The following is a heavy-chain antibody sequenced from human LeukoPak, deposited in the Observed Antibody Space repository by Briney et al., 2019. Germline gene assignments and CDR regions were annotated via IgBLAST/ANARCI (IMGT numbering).Heavy chain of an antibody. CDR3: ASGHYPFEY. CDR2: LYPSGST. CDR1: GVSINSGY. Sequence: PSETLSLTCSVSGVSINSGYWSWIRQPPGKGLEWIGLLYPSGSTNYNPSLKSRVTISVDTSRTQFSLKLGSVTAATTAVYYCASGHYPFEYWGQGTLVTVSS. D-gene: IGHD1-26*01. V-gene: IGHV4-59*01. J-gene: IGHJ4*02.